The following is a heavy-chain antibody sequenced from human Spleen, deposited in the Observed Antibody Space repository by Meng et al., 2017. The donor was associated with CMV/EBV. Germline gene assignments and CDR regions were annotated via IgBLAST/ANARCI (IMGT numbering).Heavy chain of an antibody. Sequence: GGSLRLSCAISGFLFDDYEMNWVRQVPGKGLEWVSGITWNGVGTDQRDSVKGRFTISRDNSKNTLYLQMNSLRAEDTAVYYCAKDFREDTAMVWGDFDYWGQGTLVTVSS. CDR1: GFLFDDYE. CDR3: AKDFREDTAMVWGDFDY. J-gene: IGHJ4*02. V-gene: IGHV3-20*04. CDR2: ITWNGVGT. D-gene: IGHD5-18*01.